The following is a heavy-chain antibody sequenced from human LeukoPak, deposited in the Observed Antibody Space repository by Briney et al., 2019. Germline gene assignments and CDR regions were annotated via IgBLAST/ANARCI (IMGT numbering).Heavy chain of an antibody. D-gene: IGHD6-19*01. J-gene: IGHJ3*02. Sequence: GGSLRLSCAVSGFSFSSYGINWVRQAPRKGLEWVSFISSGSNYIYYADSVKGRFTISRDNAKNSLYLQMNSLRAEDTAVYYCANHRYSSGGGYAFHIWGQGTMVTVSS. V-gene: IGHV3-21*01. CDR2: ISSGSNYI. CDR3: ANHRYSSGGGYAFHI. CDR1: GFSFSSYG.